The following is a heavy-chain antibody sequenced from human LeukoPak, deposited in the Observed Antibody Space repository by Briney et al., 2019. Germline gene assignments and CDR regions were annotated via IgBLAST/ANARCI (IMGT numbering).Heavy chain of an antibody. D-gene: IGHD3-10*01. CDR1: GGSISYHY. J-gene: IGHJ5*02. Sequence: SETLSLTCTVSGGSISYHYWSWIRQPPGKGLEWIGYIYYSGSTNYNPSPKSRVTISVDTSKNQFSLHLSFVTAADTAVYYCAREVTRGGYNWFDPWGQGILVTVSS. CDR3: AREVTRGGYNWFDP. CDR2: IYYSGST. V-gene: IGHV4-59*11.